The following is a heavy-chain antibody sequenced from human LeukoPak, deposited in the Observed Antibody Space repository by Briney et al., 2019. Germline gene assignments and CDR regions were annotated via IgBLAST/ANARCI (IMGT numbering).Heavy chain of an antibody. Sequence: PGGSLRLSCAASGFTLNIYGMHWVRQAPGKGLEWVAVISHDGNNKYYADSVEGRFTISRDNSKNTLYLQMNSLRAEDTALYFCAREMDIAMVFDYWGQGTMVTVSS. V-gene: IGHV3-30*03. D-gene: IGHD5-18*01. J-gene: IGHJ4*02. CDR3: AREMDIAMVFDY. CDR1: GFTLNIYG. CDR2: ISHDGNNK.